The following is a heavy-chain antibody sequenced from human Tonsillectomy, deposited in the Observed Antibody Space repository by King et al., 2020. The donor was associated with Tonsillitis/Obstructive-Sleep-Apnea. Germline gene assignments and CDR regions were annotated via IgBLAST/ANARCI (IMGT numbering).Heavy chain of an antibody. J-gene: IGHJ4*02. CDR3: ARGGRYFDWLYDY. CDR1: GGSVSSGSYY. CDR2: IYYSGST. Sequence: QLQESGPGLVKPSETLSLTCTVSGGSVSSGSYYWSWIQQPPGKGLEWIGYIYYSGSTNYNPSLKSRVTISVDTSKNQFSLKLSSVTAADTAVYYCARGGRYFDWLYDYWGQGTLVTVSS. D-gene: IGHD3-9*01. V-gene: IGHV4-61*01.